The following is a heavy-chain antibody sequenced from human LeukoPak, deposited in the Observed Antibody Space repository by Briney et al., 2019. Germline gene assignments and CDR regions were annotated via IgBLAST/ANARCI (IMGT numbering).Heavy chain of an antibody. CDR2: ISAYNGNT. V-gene: IGHV1-18*01. CDR3: AIGPAGYSSSWYAFDI. J-gene: IGHJ3*02. Sequence: ASVKVSCKASGYTFTSYGISWVRQAPGQGLEWMGWISAYNGNTNYAQKLQGRVTMTTGTSTSTAYMELRSLRSDDTAVYYCAIGPAGYSSSWYAFDIWGQGTMVTVSS. D-gene: IGHD6-13*01. CDR1: GYTFTSYG.